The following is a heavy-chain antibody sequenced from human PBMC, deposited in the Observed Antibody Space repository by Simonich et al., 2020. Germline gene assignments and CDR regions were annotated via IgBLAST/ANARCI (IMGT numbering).Heavy chain of an antibody. D-gene: IGHD1-26*01. J-gene: IGHJ5*02. CDR2: ISGRGGST. Sequence: EVQLLESGGGLVQPGGSLRLSCAASGFTFSSYAMSWVRQAQGKVLGVVSAISGRGGSTYYADSVKGRFTISRDNSKNTLYLQMNSLRAEDTAVYYCAKDSSLVGATDWFDPWGQGTLVTVSS. CDR1: GFTFSSYA. V-gene: IGHV3-23*01. CDR3: AKDSSLVGATDWFDP.